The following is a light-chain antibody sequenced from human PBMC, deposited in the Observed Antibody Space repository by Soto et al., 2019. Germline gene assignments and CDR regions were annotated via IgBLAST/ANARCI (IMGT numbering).Light chain of an antibody. Sequence: EIVLTQSPGTLSLSPGERATLSCRASQSVSSSYLAWYQQKPGQAPRLLIYDASSRATGIPDRFSGSGSGTDFTLTISRLEPEDFAVYYCQHYGSSPGTFGQGTKVEIK. CDR3: QHYGSSPGT. CDR2: DAS. J-gene: IGKJ1*01. V-gene: IGKV3-20*01. CDR1: QSVSSSY.